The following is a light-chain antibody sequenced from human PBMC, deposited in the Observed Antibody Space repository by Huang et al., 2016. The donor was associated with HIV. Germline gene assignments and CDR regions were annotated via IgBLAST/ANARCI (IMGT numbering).Light chain of an antibody. V-gene: IGKV3-15*01. Sequence: EIVMTQSPATLSVSPGERATLSCRASQTVNDNLDWYQQKPGQPPRLLIYGASARATGIPVRFSGSGSGTDFTLTISSLQSEDSAVYYCQHYNNWPPWTFGQGTKVEIK. CDR1: QTVNDN. CDR3: QHYNNWPPWT. CDR2: GAS. J-gene: IGKJ1*01.